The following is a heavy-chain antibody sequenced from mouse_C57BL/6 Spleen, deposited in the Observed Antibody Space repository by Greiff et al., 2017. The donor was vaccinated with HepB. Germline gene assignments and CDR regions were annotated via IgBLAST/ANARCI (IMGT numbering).Heavy chain of an antibody. D-gene: IGHD2-12*01. J-gene: IGHJ3*01. CDR2: INPSNGGT. CDR1: GYTFTSYW. CDR3: ARSDYREAWFAY. V-gene: IGHV1-53*01. Sequence: VQLQQPGTELVKPGASVKLSCKASGYTFTSYWMHWVKQRPGQGLEWIGNINPSNGGTNYNEKFKSKATLAVDKSSSTAYMQLSSLTSEDSAVYYCARSDYREAWFAYWGQGTLVTVSA.